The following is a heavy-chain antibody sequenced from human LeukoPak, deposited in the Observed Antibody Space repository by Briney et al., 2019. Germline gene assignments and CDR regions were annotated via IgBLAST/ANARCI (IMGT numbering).Heavy chain of an antibody. J-gene: IGHJ5*02. D-gene: IGHD3-10*01. CDR2: IYFSGST. Sequence: PSETLSLTCAVSGGSFSGYYWSWIRQPPGKGLEWIGYIYFSGSTNYNPSLKSRVTISVDTSKNQFSLKLSSVTAADTAVYYCARDYYGSGRPVHWFDPWGQGTLVTVSS. V-gene: IGHV4-59*01. CDR3: ARDYYGSGRPVHWFDP. CDR1: GGSFSGYY.